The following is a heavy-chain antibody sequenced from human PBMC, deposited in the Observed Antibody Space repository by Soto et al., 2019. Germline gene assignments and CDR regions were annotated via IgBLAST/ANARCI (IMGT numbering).Heavy chain of an antibody. CDR1: GFTFINYA. Sequence: VQVLESGGGLVQPGGSLRLSCAGSGFTFINYAMNWVRQAPGKGLEWVSSISGGGDAAFFPDSVRGRFTISRDNSKNTVTLQMNSLGVDDTAVYYCARKILGSTTRPNYWYFDLGGRGTLVTVSS. CDR2: ISGGGDAA. D-gene: IGHD7-27*01. V-gene: IGHV3-23*01. J-gene: IGHJ2*01. CDR3: ARKILGSTTRPNYWYFDL.